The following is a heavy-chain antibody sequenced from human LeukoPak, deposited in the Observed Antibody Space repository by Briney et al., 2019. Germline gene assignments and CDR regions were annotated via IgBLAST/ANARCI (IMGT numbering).Heavy chain of an antibody. J-gene: IGHJ6*03. CDR1: GFTFSTYW. CDR2: IKSDGGT. V-gene: IGHV3-74*01. D-gene: IGHD5-18*01. CDR3: ARDRGYSYGYNYYYYMDV. Sequence: PGGSLRLSYAASGFTFSTYWMHWVRQAPGKGLVWVSRIKSDGGTNYADSVKGRFTISRDNAKNSLYLQMNSLRAEDTAVYYCARDRGYSYGYNYYYYMDVWGKGTTVTVSS.